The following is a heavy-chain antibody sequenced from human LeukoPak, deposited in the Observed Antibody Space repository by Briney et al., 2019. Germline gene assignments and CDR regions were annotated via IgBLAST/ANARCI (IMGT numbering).Heavy chain of an antibody. V-gene: IGHV3-66*01. CDR1: EFTVSSNY. CDR3: ARGLASYNYGLDV. CDR2: IYCGGST. J-gene: IGHJ6*01. Sequence: GGSLRLSCAASEFTVSSNYMSWVRQAPGEGLEWVSVIYCGGSTYYPDSVKGRFAISRDNSKNTLYLQMNSLRAEDTAVYYCARGLASYNYGLDVWGQGTTVAVSS.